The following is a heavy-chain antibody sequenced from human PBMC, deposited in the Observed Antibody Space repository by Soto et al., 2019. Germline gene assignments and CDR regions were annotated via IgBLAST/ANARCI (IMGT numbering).Heavy chain of an antibody. CDR3: ARDLGIGSSGPFDY. J-gene: IGHJ4*02. V-gene: IGHV4-59*01. D-gene: IGHD6-13*01. CDR1: GDSITDYY. CDR2: IYHSGNT. Sequence: SETMSLTCTVSGDSITDYYWSWIRQAPGKGLEWIGFIYHSGNTNYKSSLKGRVTMSMDTSKSQFFLKLTSVTAADTAVYYCARDLGIGSSGPFDYWGQGALVTVSS.